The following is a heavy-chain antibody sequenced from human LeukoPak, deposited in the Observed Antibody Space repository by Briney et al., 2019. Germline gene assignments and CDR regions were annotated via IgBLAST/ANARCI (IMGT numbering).Heavy chain of an antibody. CDR1: GGSISSSSSY. D-gene: IGHD5-12*01. J-gene: IGHJ4*02. Sequence: SETLSLTCTVSGGSISSSSSYWGWIRQPPGKGLEWIGSIYYSGSTYYNPSLKSRVTISVDTSKNQFSLKLSSVTAADTAVYYCARVDIVATTFDYWGQGTLVTVSS. V-gene: IGHV4-39*07. CDR2: IYYSGST. CDR3: ARVDIVATTFDY.